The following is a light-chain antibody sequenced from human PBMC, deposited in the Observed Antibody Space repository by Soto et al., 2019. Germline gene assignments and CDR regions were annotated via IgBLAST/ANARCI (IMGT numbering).Light chain of an antibody. CDR2: EVT. CDR1: SSDVGGYKY. J-gene: IGLJ1*01. Sequence: QSVLTQPASVSGSPGQSITISCTGTSSDVGGYKYVSWYQHHPGKAPKLTIYEVTNRPSGVSNRFSGSKSGNTASLTISGLRAEDEAAYSCCSFAGSYSYVFGSGTKVTVL. V-gene: IGLV2-14*01. CDR3: CSFAGSYSYV.